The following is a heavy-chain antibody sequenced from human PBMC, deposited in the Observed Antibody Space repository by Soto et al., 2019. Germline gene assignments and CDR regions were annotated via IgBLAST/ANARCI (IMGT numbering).Heavy chain of an antibody. CDR1: GFTFSSYS. D-gene: IGHD2-15*01. Sequence: EVQLVESGGGLVQPGGSLRLSCAASGFTFSSYSMNWVRQAPGKGLEWVSSISSSSSYIYYADSVKGRFTISRDNAKNSLYLQMNSLGAEDTAVYYCARWCSGGSCYLDIWGQGTMVTVSS. CDR3: ARWCSGGSCYLDI. J-gene: IGHJ3*02. V-gene: IGHV3-21*01. CDR2: ISSSSSYI.